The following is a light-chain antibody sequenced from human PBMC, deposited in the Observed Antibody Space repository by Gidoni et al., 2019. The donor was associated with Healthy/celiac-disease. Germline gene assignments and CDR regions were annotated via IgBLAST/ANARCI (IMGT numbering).Light chain of an antibody. CDR1: QSVSSSY. CDR3: QQYGSSPPT. CDR2: GAS. J-gene: IGKJ1*01. V-gene: IGKV3-20*01. Sequence: ERVWTQTPGTLSLSQGERATLSCRASQSVSSSYLAWYQQKPGRAPRLLIYGASSRATGIPDRFSGSGSGTDFTLTISRLEPEDFAVYYCQQYGSSPPTFGQGTKVEIK.